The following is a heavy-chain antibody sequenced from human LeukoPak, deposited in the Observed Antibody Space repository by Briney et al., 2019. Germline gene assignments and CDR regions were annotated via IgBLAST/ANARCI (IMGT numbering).Heavy chain of an antibody. D-gene: IGHD3-10*01. CDR3: ARDRSGIPRAGSCDI. Sequence: GGSLRLSCAVSGFMFSSFAMHWVRQAPGKGLEWVAVISYDGSNEYYADSVKGRFTISRDNSMGTLYLQMNSLRGDDTAVYYCARDRSGIPRAGSCDIWGQGTMVTVSS. V-gene: IGHV3-30*04. J-gene: IGHJ3*02. CDR1: GFMFSSFA. CDR2: ISYDGSNE.